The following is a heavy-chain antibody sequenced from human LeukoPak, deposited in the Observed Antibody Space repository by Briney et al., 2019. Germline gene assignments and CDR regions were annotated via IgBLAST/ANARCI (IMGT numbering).Heavy chain of an antibody. V-gene: IGHV1-8*03. Sequence: ASVKVSCKASGYTFTSYDIHWVRQAPGQGLEWMGWMNPNSGNTGYAQKFQGRVTITRNTSISTAYMELSRLRSEDTAVYCGARVVTGQYAFDIWGQGTMVTVSS. CDR2: MNPNSGNT. CDR3: ARVVTGQYAFDI. J-gene: IGHJ3*02. CDR1: GYTFTSYD.